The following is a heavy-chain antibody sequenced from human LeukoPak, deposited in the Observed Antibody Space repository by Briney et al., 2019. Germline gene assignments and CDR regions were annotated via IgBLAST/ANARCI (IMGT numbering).Heavy chain of an antibody. D-gene: IGHD6-6*01. Sequence: GGSLRLSCAASGFTFSSYAMSWVRQAPGKGLEWVSAIGGDAVSTYYADSVKGRFTISRDNARTSLYLQMNSLRAEDTAVYYCARDKAQDSVYYGMDVWGQGTTVTVSS. J-gene: IGHJ6*02. CDR2: IGGDAVST. V-gene: IGHV3-23*01. CDR3: ARDKAQDSVYYGMDV. CDR1: GFTFSSYA.